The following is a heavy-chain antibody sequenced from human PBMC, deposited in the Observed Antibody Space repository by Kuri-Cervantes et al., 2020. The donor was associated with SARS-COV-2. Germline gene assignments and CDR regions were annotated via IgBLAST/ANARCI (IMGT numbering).Heavy chain of an antibody. D-gene: IGHD7-27*01. CDR3: ARGDSLLDWGSDYYYYMDV. V-gene: IGHV4-61*01. J-gene: IGHJ6*03. CDR1: GYSISSGYY. CDR2: IYYSGST. Sequence: SETLSLTCAVSGYSISSGYYWGWIRQPPGKGLEWIGYIYYSGSTNYNPSLKSRVTISVDTSKNQFSLKLSSVTAADTAVYYCARGDSLLDWGSDYYYYMDVWGKGTTVTVSS.